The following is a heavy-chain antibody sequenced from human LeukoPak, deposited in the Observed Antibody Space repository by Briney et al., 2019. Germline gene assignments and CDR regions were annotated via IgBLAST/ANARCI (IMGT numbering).Heavy chain of an antibody. J-gene: IGHJ6*03. CDR2: INPNSGGT. CDR3: ARHLGRFLIAALGSMDV. D-gene: IGHD6-6*01. V-gene: IGHV1-2*02. CDR1: GYTFTGYY. Sequence: ASVKVSCKASGYTFTGYYMHWVRQAPGQGLEWMGWINPNSGGTNYAQKFQGRVTMTRDTSISTAYMELSRLRSDDTAVYYCARHLGRFLIAALGSMDVWGKGTTVTVSS.